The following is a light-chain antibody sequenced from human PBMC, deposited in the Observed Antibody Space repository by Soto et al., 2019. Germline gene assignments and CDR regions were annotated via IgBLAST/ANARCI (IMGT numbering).Light chain of an antibody. CDR1: QSVSSSY. V-gene: IGKV3-20*01. J-gene: IGKJ4*01. CDR2: GAF. CDR3: QQDGSSPLT. Sequence: EIVLTQSPGTLSLSPGERATLSCWASQSVSSSYLAWYQQKPGQAPRLLIYGAFSRATGIPDRFSGSGSGTDFSLNISGLGPEDFAVYYCQQDGSSPLTFGGGTKVEIK.